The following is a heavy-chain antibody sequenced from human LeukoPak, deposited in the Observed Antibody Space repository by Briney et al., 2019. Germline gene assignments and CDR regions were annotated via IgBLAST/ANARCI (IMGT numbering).Heavy chain of an antibody. V-gene: IGHV1-2*02. D-gene: IGHD6-19*01. CDR2: INPNSGGT. CDR1: GYTFTGYY. J-gene: IGHJ4*02. Sequence: ASVKVSCKASGYTFTGYYMHWVRQAPGQGLEWMGWINPNSGGTNYAQKFQGRVTMTRDTSISTAYMELSRLRSDDTAVYYCARVEAVAGPYYFDYWGQGSLVTVSS. CDR3: ARVEAVAGPYYFDY.